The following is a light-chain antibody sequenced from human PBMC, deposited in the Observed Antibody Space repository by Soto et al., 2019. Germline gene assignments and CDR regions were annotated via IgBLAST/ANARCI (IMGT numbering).Light chain of an antibody. J-gene: IGKJ2*01. V-gene: IGKV1-39*01. CDR2: ATS. CDR1: QTIGSS. Sequence: DIQMTQSPSSLSASVGDRVTITCRPGQTIGSSLNWYQQTLGKAPKLLIYATSTLESGVPSRFSGSGSGTDFTLTISSLQPEDFATYYCQQSHSSPYTFGQGTKLEIK. CDR3: QQSHSSPYT.